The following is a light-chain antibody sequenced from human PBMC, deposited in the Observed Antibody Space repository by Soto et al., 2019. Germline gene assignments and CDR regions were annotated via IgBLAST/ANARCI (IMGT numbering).Light chain of an antibody. Sequence: ILLTQAPFSLPLSPGERATLSCRASQSFSSTYLAWYQQKPGQAPRLLVYGASSRATGIPDRFSGFGSGTDFTLTISRLEPEDFAVYFCQQYGSSPITFGQGTRLEIK. V-gene: IGKV3-20*01. CDR1: QSFSSTY. CDR2: GAS. CDR3: QQYGSSPIT. J-gene: IGKJ5*01.